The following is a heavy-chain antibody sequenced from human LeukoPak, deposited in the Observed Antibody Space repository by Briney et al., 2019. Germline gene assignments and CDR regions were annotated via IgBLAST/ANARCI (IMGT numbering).Heavy chain of an antibody. V-gene: IGHV3-23*01. CDR2: ISYTGGTT. CDR3: AKNPRSTPGY. J-gene: IGHJ4*02. CDR1: EFTFSSHD. Sequence: GGSLRLSCAASEFTFSSHDMSWARQAPGQGLEWVTTISYTGGTTNYADSVKGRFTVSRDNSKNTLFLQMNSLRAEDTAVYYCAKNPRSTPGYWGQGTLVTVSS.